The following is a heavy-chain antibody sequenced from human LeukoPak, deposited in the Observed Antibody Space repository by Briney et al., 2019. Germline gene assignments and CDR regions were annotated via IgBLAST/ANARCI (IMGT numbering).Heavy chain of an antibody. D-gene: IGHD6-13*01. Sequence: SETLSLTCTASDGSISSSSYYWGWIRQPPGKGLEWIGSIYYSGRTFYNPSLKSRVTISVDTSKNQFSLKLSSVTAADTAVYYCARGPLSFLAAAGSFDYWGQGTLVTVSS. CDR3: ARGPLSFLAAAGSFDY. V-gene: IGHV4-39*07. J-gene: IGHJ4*02. CDR1: DGSISSSSYY. CDR2: IYYSGRT.